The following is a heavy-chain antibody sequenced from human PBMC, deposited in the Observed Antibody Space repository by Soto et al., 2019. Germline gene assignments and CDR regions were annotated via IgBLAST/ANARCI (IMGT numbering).Heavy chain of an antibody. J-gene: IGHJ4*02. CDR2: IYYSGST. CDR3: ASSMITFGGVIVPSL. Sequence: TLSLTCTVSGGSISSGDYYWSWIRQPPGKGLEWIGYIYYSGSTYYNPSLKSRVTISVDTSKNQFSLKLSSVTAADTAVYYCASSMITFGGVIVPSLWGQGTLVTVSS. CDR1: GGSISSGDYY. V-gene: IGHV4-30-4*01. D-gene: IGHD3-16*02.